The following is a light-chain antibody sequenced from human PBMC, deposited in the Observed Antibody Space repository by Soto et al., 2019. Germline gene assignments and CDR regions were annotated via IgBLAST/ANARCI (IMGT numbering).Light chain of an antibody. CDR2: AAS. CDR1: QGIGSW. V-gene: IGKV1-12*01. Sequence: NMAQSPSAQSVFVGSRNTITCRASQGIGSWLAWYQQKPGKAPRLLIYAASSLQSGVPSRFSGSGSGTHFTLTISSLQPEDFATYYCHQANTFPRTFGQGTLLEIK. J-gene: IGKJ5*01. CDR3: HQANTFPRT.